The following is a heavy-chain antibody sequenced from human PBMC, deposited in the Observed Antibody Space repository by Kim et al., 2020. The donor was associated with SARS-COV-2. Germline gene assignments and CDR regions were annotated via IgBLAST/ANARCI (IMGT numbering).Heavy chain of an antibody. D-gene: IGHD3-10*01. Sequence: GGSLRLSCAASGFIFDDYAMHWVRQAPGKGLEWVSGIDWNSGTVGYADSVKGRFTISRDNAKRSLYLQMNSLRSEDTALYYCGKDRGSGSGTYFQYFNPWGQGTLVIVSS. V-gene: IGHV3-9*01. CDR3: GKDRGSGSGTYFQYFNP. CDR2: IDWNSGTV. J-gene: IGHJ5*02. CDR1: GFIFDDYA.